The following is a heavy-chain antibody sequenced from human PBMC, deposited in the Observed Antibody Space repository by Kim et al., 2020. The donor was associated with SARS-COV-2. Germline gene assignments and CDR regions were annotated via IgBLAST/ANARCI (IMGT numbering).Heavy chain of an antibody. Sequence: GGSLRLSCAASGFTVSSNYMSWVRQAPGKGLEWVSVIYSGGSTYYADSVKGRLTISRDNSKNTMYLQMNSGRAEDTAVYYCARDNGFIVGAPYDAFDIWGQGAMVTVSS. CDR3: ARDNGFIVGAPYDAFDI. CDR1: GFTVSSNY. CDR2: IYSGGST. J-gene: IGHJ3*02. D-gene: IGHD1-26*01. V-gene: IGHV3-66*01.